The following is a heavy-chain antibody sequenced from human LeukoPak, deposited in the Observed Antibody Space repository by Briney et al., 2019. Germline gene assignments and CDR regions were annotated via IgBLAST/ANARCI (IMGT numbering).Heavy chain of an antibody. J-gene: IGHJ4*02. CDR2: IYTDSDA. Sequence: GGSLRLSCAASGFAVSSNCMSWVCQAPGKGLEWVSSIYTDSDANYADSVKGRFTISRDNSKKMLYLEMNSLRAEDMAVYYCASLSMVRRFSLDYWGQGTLVAVSS. D-gene: IGHD3-10*01. V-gene: IGHV3-53*01. CDR1: GFAVSSNC. CDR3: ASLSMVRRFSLDY.